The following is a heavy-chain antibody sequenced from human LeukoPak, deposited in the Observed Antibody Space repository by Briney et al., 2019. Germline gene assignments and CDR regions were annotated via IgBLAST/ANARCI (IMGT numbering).Heavy chain of an antibody. Sequence: GGSLRLSCAASGFTFSSYSMNWVRQAPGKGLEWVSYISSSGRSILYADSVKGRFTVSRDNAKNSLYLQMNNLRGEDTAVYYCGREIPSGSYAPDYWGQGILVIVSS. J-gene: IGHJ4*02. V-gene: IGHV3-21*05. CDR2: ISSSGRSI. CDR3: GREIPSGSYAPDY. CDR1: GFTFSSYS. D-gene: IGHD1-26*01.